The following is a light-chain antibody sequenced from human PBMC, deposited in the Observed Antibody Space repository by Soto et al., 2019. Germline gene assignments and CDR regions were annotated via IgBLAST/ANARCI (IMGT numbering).Light chain of an antibody. V-gene: IGKV3-20*01. Sequence: EIVLTQSPGTLSLSPGERATLSCRASQSVSNVYLAWYQQKPGQAPRLLIYDTSNRATGIPDRFSGSGSGTDFTLTISRLEPEDFAVYYCQQSGSSPRTFGQVTKLEIQ. CDR2: DTS. J-gene: IGKJ2*01. CDR1: QSVSNVY. CDR3: QQSGSSPRT.